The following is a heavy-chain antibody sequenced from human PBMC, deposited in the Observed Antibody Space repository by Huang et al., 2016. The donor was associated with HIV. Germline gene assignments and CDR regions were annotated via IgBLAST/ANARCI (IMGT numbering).Heavy chain of an antibody. CDR3: ARDLAAAGTGAFDI. CDR1: GGSISSGAYS. Sequence: QLQLQESGSGLVKPSQTLSLTCAVSGGSISSGAYSWSWIRQPPGKGLEWSGYIYHSGDTYYNPSLKSRCTISVYRSKNQFYLKLSSVTAADTAVYYCARDLAAAGTGAFDIWGQGTMVTVSS. V-gene: IGHV4-30-2*01. J-gene: IGHJ3*02. CDR2: IYHSGDT. D-gene: IGHD6-13*01.